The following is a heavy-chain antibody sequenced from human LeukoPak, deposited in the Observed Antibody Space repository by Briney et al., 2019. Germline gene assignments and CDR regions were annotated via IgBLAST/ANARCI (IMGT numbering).Heavy chain of an antibody. V-gene: IGHV3-23*01. Sequence: GGSLRLSCAASGFTFSTYAMGWVRQAPGKGLEWVSAITNSGGSTYYADSVKGRFTISRDNSKNTLFLQMNSLRADDTAVYYCAKISVTLTRDYWGQGTLVTVSS. CDR1: GFTFSTYA. CDR3: AKISVTLTRDY. CDR2: ITNSGGST. J-gene: IGHJ4*02. D-gene: IGHD6-19*01.